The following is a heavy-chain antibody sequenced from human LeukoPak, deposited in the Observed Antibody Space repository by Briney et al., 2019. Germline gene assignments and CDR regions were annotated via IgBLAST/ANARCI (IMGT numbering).Heavy chain of an antibody. J-gene: IGHJ4*02. CDR1: VYTFTY. V-gene: IGHV1-2*02. D-gene: IGHD2-2*01. CDR3: APVRGGDYFDY. CDR2: INPNSGDT. Sequence: ASVKVSCKTSVYTFTYMHWVRQAPGQGLEWMGWINPNSGDTDYAQNFQGRVTMTRDTSISTAYMELSRLRSDDTAVYYCAPVRGGDYFDYWGQGTLVTVSS.